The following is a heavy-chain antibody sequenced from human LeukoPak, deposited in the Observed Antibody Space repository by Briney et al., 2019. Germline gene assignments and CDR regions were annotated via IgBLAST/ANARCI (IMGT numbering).Heavy chain of an antibody. V-gene: IGHV4-34*01. D-gene: IGHD3-22*01. CDR3: ARGLGYYDSRLSYFDY. CDR2: INHSGST. J-gene: IGHJ4*02. Sequence: PSETLSLTCAVYGGSFSGYYWSWIRQPPGKGLEWIGEINHSGSTNHNPSLKSRVTISVDTSKNQFSLKLSSVTAADTAVYYCARGLGYYDSRLSYFDYWGQGTLVTVSS. CDR1: GGSFSGYY.